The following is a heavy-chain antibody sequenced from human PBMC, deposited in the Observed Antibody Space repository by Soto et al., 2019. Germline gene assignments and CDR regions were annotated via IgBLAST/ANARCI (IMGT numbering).Heavy chain of an antibody. J-gene: IGHJ4*02. Sequence: ASVKVSCKASGYTFTSYAMDWVRQAPGQRFEWMGWINAGNGNTKYSQKFQGRVTITRDTSASTAYMELSSLRSEDTAVYYCARVSLTSLLYGDYAFDYWGQGTLVTVSS. V-gene: IGHV1-3*01. CDR1: GYTFTSYA. CDR3: ARVSLTSLLYGDYAFDY. CDR2: INAGNGNT. D-gene: IGHD4-17*01.